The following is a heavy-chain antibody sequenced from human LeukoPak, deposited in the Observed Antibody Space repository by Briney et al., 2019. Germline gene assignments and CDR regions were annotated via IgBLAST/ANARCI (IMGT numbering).Heavy chain of an antibody. CDR2: MNPNSGTT. Sequence: ASVKVSCKASGYTFTSYDFNWVRQAPGQGPEWIGWMNPNSGTTGYAQKFQGRVTMTRDTSISTAYMDLSSLRSEDTAVYYCATDFRLMVRGVPNHWGQGTLVTVSS. V-gene: IGHV1-8*01. J-gene: IGHJ5*02. D-gene: IGHD3-10*01. CDR3: ATDFRLMVRGVPNH. CDR1: GYTFTSYD.